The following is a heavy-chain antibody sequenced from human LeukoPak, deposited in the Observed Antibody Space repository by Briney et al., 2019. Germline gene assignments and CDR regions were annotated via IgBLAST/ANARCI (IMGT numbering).Heavy chain of an antibody. Sequence: ASVKVSCKVSGYTLTELSMHWVRQAPGKGLEWVGGFDPEDGETIYAQKFQGRVTMTTDTSTSTAYMELRSLRSDDTAVYYCARVVLDHYYDSSGYLGTLDYWGQGTLVTVSS. V-gene: IGHV1-24*01. CDR3: ARVVLDHYYDSSGYLGTLDY. CDR1: GYTLTELS. J-gene: IGHJ4*02. D-gene: IGHD3-22*01. CDR2: FDPEDGET.